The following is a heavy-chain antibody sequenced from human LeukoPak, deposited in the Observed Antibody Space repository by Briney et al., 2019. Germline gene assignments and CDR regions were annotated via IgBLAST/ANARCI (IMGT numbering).Heavy chain of an antibody. CDR3: ARVLGSGYSDY. CDR2: IYSSGST. J-gene: IGHJ4*02. Sequence: EWLGYIYSSGSTNYNPSLKSRVTVSVDTSKKQFSLKLSSVTAADTAVYYCARVLGSGYSDYWGQGTLVTVSS. D-gene: IGHD2-15*01. V-gene: IGHV4-59*01.